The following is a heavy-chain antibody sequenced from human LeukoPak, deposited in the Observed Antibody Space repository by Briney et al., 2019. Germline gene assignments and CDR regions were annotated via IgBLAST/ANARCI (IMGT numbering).Heavy chain of an antibody. CDR2: VIPIYGTP. Sequence: SVTVSCKASGGSFSTSGFSWVRQAPGQGLEWMGGVIPIYGTPSYAQKFQGRVTITTDESTSTAYMELSSLRSEDTAVYYCARDHWGIVENGYDYFYYDMDVWGQGTTVTVSS. D-gene: IGHD7-27*01. CDR1: GGSFSTSG. V-gene: IGHV1-69*05. J-gene: IGHJ6*02. CDR3: ARDHWGIVENGYDYFYYDMDV.